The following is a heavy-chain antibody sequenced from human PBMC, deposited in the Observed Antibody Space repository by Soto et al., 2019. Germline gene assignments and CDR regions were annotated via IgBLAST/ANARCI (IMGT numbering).Heavy chain of an antibody. J-gene: IGHJ5*02. D-gene: IGHD4-17*01. Sequence: QVQLQESGPGLVKPSETLSLTCTVSGGSISSYYWSWIRQPPGKGLEWIGYIYYSGSTNYNPSLKSRVTISVDTSKNQCSRKLSSVTAADTAVYYCARASTVTTRGSRNNWFDPWGQGTLVTVSS. CDR2: IYYSGST. CDR3: ARASTVTTRGSRNNWFDP. V-gene: IGHV4-59*08. CDR1: GGSISSYY.